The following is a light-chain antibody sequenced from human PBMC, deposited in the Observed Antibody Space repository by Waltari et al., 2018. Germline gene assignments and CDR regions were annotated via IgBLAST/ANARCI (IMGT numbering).Light chain of an antibody. V-gene: IGKV2-28*01. CDR3: MQGLQGPLT. CDR1: QSLLYSNGNNY. J-gene: IGKJ4*01. Sequence: DIVMTQSPLFLPVTPGESASISCRSSQSLLYSNGNNYLDWYLQKPGQSPQLLIFLGSNRASVVPDRFSGSGSGTDFTLKISRVEAEDVGVYFCMQGLQGPLTFGGGTKVEIK. CDR2: LGS.